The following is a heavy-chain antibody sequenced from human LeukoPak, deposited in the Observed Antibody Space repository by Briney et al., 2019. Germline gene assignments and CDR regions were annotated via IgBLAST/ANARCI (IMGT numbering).Heavy chain of an antibody. Sequence: SVKVSCKASGGTFSSYAISWVRQAPGQGLEWMGRIIPIFGTANYAQKFQGSVTITTDESTSTAYMELSSLRSEDTAVYYCARIGYYYGSGSYYSPWGQGTLVTVSS. CDR2: IIPIFGTA. V-gene: IGHV1-69*05. D-gene: IGHD3-10*01. J-gene: IGHJ5*02. CDR3: ARIGYYYGSGSYYSP. CDR1: GGTFSSYA.